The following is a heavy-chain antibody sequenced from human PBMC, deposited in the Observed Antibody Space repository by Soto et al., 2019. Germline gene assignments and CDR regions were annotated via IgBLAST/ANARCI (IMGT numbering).Heavy chain of an antibody. CDR1: GYAFTTYG. CDR3: ARGRYGDY. Sequence: QVHLVQSGAEVKKPGASVKVSCQGSGYAFTTYGITWLRQAPGQGLEWMGWISAHNGNTNYAQKLQGRVTVTRDTSTSTAYMEPRSLRYDDTAVYYGARGRYGDYWGQGALVTVSS. J-gene: IGHJ4*02. V-gene: IGHV1-18*01. D-gene: IGHD1-1*01. CDR2: ISAHNGNT.